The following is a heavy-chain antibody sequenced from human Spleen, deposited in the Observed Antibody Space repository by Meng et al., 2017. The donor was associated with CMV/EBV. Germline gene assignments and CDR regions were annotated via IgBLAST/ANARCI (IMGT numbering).Heavy chain of an antibody. D-gene: IGHD1-26*01. CDR3: ARAGSYWRVFDY. CDR2: INPNSGGT. CDR1: GNTFTGYY. J-gene: IGHJ4*02. V-gene: IGHV1-2*02. Sequence: ASVKVSCKTSGNTFTGYYMHWVRQAPGQGLEWMGWINPNSGGTKSAQKFQGRVTMTRDTSISTVYMELSSLTSEDTAVYYCARAGSYWRVFDYWGQGTLVTVSS.